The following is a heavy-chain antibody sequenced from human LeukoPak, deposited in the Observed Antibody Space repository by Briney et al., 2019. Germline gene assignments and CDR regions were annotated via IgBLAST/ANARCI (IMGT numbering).Heavy chain of an antibody. Sequence: GGSPRLSCVASGFSLSSYWMGWVRQAPGKGLEWVANMKEDGSEKHYVDSVKGRFTISRDNAKNSVYLQMNSLRAEDTALYYCARDYFDYWGQGTLVIVSS. J-gene: IGHJ4*02. CDR1: GFSLSSYW. V-gene: IGHV3-7*01. CDR3: ARDYFDY. CDR2: MKEDGSEK.